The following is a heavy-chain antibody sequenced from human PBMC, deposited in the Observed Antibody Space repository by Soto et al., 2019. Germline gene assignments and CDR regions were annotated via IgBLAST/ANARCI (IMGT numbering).Heavy chain of an antibody. V-gene: IGHV3-30*18. CDR2: ISYDGSNK. Sequence: PGGSLRLSCAASGFTFSSYGMHWVRQAPGKGLEWVAVISYDGSNKYYADSVKGRFTISRDNSKNTLYLQMNSLRAEDTAVYYCAKLQLVPPNRYYYYGMDVWGQGTTVTVSS. CDR3: AKLQLVPPNRYYYYGMDV. D-gene: IGHD6-6*01. CDR1: GFTFSSYG. J-gene: IGHJ6*02.